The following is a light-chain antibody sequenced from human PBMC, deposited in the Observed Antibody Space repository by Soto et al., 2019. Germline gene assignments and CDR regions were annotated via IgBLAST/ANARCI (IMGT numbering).Light chain of an antibody. Sequence: IQMTQSPSTLSASVGDRVTITWRASQSIDTWLAWHQQKPGQVPKLLISKASSLESGVPPRFSGSGSGTEFTLTISSLQPDDFATYYCQHYNSYSEAFGQGTKVDIK. CDR3: QHYNSYSEA. CDR1: QSIDTW. J-gene: IGKJ1*01. CDR2: KAS. V-gene: IGKV1-5*03.